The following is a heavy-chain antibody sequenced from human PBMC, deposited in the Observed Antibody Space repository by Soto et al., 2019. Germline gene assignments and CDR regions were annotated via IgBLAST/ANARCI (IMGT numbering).Heavy chain of an antibody. V-gene: IGHV4-59*01. CDR3: ARDWDSSSWYRYGMDV. Sequence: SETLSLTCTVSGGSISSYYWSWIRQPPGKGLEWTGYIYYSGSTNYNPSLKSRVTISVDTSKNQFSLKLSSVTAADTAVYYCARDWDSSSWYRYGMDVWGQGTTVTVSS. D-gene: IGHD6-13*01. CDR1: GGSISSYY. CDR2: IYYSGST. J-gene: IGHJ6*02.